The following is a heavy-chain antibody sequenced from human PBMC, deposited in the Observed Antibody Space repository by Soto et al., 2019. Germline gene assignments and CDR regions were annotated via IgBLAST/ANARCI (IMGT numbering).Heavy chain of an antibody. J-gene: IGHJ6*02. Sequence: PSETLSLTCRVCGDSISSWYSSWFRQPPGKGLEWIGYIYYSGNTNYNPSLKSRVTISVDTSKNQVSLKVYSVTAADTALYYCASSGRDLGSSSPKGKNYYSYYGLDVWGQGTTVTVSS. CDR2: IYYSGNT. V-gene: IGHV4-59*01. CDR3: ASSGRDLGSSSPKGKNYYSYYGLDV. D-gene: IGHD6-13*01. CDR1: GDSISSWY.